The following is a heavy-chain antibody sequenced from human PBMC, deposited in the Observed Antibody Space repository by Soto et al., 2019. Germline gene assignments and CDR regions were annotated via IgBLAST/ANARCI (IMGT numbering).Heavy chain of an antibody. V-gene: IGHV5-51*01. CDR1: GYSFTSYW. Sequence: GESLKISCKGSGYSFTSYWIGWVRQMPGKGLEWMGIIYPGDSDTRYSPSFQGQVTISADKSISTAYLQWSSLKASDTAMYYCARHLCWGTSCYAARITMVRGVISEEAFDIWGQGTMVTVSS. J-gene: IGHJ3*02. CDR2: IYPGDSDT. D-gene: IGHD3-10*01. CDR3: ARHLCWGTSCYAARITMVRGVISEEAFDI.